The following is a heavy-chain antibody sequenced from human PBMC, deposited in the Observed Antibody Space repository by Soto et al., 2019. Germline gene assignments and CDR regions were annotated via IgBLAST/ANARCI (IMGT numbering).Heavy chain of an antibody. V-gene: IGHV4-31*03. Sequence: SETLSLTCTVSGGSISSGGYYWSWIRQHPGKGLEWIGYIYYSGSTYYNPSLKSRVTISVDTSKNQFSLKLSSVTAADTAVYYCARPPVPAASNGMDVWGQGTTVTVSS. CDR2: IYYSGST. CDR3: ARPPVPAASNGMDV. J-gene: IGHJ6*02. CDR1: GGSISSGGYY. D-gene: IGHD2-2*01.